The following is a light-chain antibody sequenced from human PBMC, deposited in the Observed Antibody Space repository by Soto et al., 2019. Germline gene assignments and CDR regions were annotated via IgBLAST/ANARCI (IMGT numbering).Light chain of an antibody. J-gene: IGKJ5*01. Sequence: DIQMTQSPSSLSASVGDRVTITCRASQSISTYLSWYQQKPGKVPKLLIYGASSLQTGVPSRFSGSGSGTEFIFTISSLQPEDSATYYCQQSFTAPITFGQGTRLEIK. CDR3: QQSFTAPIT. CDR1: QSISTY. CDR2: GAS. V-gene: IGKV1-39*01.